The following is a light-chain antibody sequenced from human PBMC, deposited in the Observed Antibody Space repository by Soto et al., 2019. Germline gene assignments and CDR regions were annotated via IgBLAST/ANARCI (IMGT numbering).Light chain of an antibody. CDR1: QSVSSN. Sequence: EIVMTQSPATLSVSPGERATLSCRASQSVSSNLAWYQQKPGQAPRLLIYDASTRATGIPARFSGSGSGTDFTLTITSLETEDFAVYDCQQRSNWTPTFGQGTKVEIK. CDR2: DAS. V-gene: IGKV3D-15*01. CDR3: QQRSNWTPT. J-gene: IGKJ1*01.